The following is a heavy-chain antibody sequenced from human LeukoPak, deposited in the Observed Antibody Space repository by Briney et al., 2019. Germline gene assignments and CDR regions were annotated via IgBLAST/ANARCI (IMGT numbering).Heavy chain of an antibody. CDR3: ARVRLRQSLDY. D-gene: IGHD4-17*01. Sequence: GGSLRLSCAASGITFSEFFMAWIRQTPGKGLEWLSYISGSGSAIYYADSVKGRFTISRDNAKNSLYLHMNDLRADDTAVYYCARVRLRQSLDYWGRGTLVTVSP. V-gene: IGHV3-11*01. CDR1: GITFSEFF. J-gene: IGHJ4*02. CDR2: ISGSGSAI.